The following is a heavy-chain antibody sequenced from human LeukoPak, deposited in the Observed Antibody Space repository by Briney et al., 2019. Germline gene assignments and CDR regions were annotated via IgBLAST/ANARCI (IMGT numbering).Heavy chain of an antibody. CDR3: RHGNSSGDY. CDR2: INVDGSRT. J-gene: IGHJ4*02. Sequence: GPLRLSCIASGFTFSTSWMNWVRQPPGKGLVWVSRINVDGSRTVYADSVKGRFTISRDNAKNALYLQMNSLRAEDTAVYYCRHGNSSGDYWGQGTLVTVSS. V-gene: IGHV3-74*01. CDR1: GFTFSTSW. D-gene: IGHD6-6*01.